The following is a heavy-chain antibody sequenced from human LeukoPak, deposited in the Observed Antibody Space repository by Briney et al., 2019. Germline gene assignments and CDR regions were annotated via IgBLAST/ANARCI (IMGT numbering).Heavy chain of an antibody. J-gene: IGHJ4*02. CDR3: ARDTDGSLDY. CDR2: IKQDESAK. Sequence: GGCLRLSCAASGFTFSNSWMAWDRQAPGQGLEWVANIKQDESAKHYSDSVKGRFTISRDNAKNSLFLQMNGLRAEDSALYYCARDTDGSLDYWGQGTLVTVSS. D-gene: IGHD5-24*01. V-gene: IGHV3-7*01. CDR1: GFTFSNSW.